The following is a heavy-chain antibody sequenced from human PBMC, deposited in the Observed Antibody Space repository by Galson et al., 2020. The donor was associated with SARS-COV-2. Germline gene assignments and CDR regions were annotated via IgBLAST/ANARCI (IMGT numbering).Heavy chain of an antibody. J-gene: IGHJ6*02. CDR1: GYTFTSYG. D-gene: IGHD3-3*01. CDR3: ARDSEYYDFIYGMDV. V-gene: IGHV1-18*01. Sequence: ASVKVSCKASGYTFTSYGISWLRQAPGQGLEWMGWITAYNGNTNYAQKFQGRVTMTTDTSTNTAYMELRSLRSDDTAVYYCARDSEYYDFIYGMDVWGQGTTVTVSS. CDR2: ITAYNGNT.